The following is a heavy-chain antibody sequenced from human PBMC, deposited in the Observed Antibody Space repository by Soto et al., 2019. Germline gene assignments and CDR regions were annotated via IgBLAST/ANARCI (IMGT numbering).Heavy chain of an antibody. V-gene: IGHV4-39*01. CDR3: ARHRARNWFDP. Sequence: PSETLSLTCIVSGGSISISSYYWGCIRQPPGKGLERIGSIYYSGSTYYNPSLKSRVTISVDTSKNQFSLKLTSVTAADTAAFYCARHRARNWFDPWGQGTLVTVSS. CDR2: IYYSGST. CDR1: GGSISISSYY. J-gene: IGHJ5*02. D-gene: IGHD6-6*01.